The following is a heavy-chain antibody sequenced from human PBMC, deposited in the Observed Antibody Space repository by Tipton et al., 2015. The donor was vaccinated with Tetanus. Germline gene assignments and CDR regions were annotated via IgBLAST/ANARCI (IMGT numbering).Heavy chain of an antibody. CDR1: GGSFSGFF. Sequence: TLSLTCAVYGGSFSGFFWSWVRQSPGKGLEWIGEVSQSGSANYNPSLRSRVTISVDTSRKQFSLSLTSMTAADAAVYYCARMQRYGMDVWGQGTTVTVSS. CDR2: VSQSGSA. J-gene: IGHJ6*02. CDR3: ARMQRYGMDV. D-gene: IGHD6-25*01. V-gene: IGHV4-34*01.